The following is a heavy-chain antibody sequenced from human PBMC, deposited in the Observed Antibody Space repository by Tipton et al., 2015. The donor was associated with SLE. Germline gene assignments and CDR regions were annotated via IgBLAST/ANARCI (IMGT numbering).Heavy chain of an antibody. CDR2: IYYSGST. CDR1: GGSISSYY. Sequence: LRLSCTVSGGSISSYYWSWIRQPPGKGLEWIGYIYYSGSTNYNPSLKSRVTISVDTSKNQFSLKLSSVTAADTAVYYCARVPLAYCGGDCYTYYFDYWGQGTLVTVSS. D-gene: IGHD2-21*01. J-gene: IGHJ4*02. V-gene: IGHV4-59*01. CDR3: ARVPLAYCGGDCYTYYFDY.